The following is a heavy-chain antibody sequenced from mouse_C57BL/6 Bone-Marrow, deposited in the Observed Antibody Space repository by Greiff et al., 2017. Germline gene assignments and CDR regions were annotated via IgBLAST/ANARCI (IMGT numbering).Heavy chain of an antibody. CDR3: ARGEAYFDD. Sequence: QVQLQQPGAELVRPGSSVKLSCKASGYTFTSYWMHWVKQRPIQGLEWIGDIDPSDSDTHYNQKFKDKATLTVDKSSSTAYMQRSSLTSEASAVYYCARGEAYFDDWGTGTTVTVSS. CDR2: IDPSDSDT. V-gene: IGHV1-52*01. CDR1: GYTFTSYW. J-gene: IGHJ1*03.